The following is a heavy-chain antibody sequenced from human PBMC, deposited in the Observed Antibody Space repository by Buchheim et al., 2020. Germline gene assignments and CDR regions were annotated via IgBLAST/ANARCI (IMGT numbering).Heavy chain of an antibody. J-gene: IGHJ4*02. V-gene: IGHV4-59*01. CDR2: IYYSGST. Sequence: QVQLQESGPGLVKPSETLSLTRTVSGGSISSYYWSWIRQPPGKGLEWIGYIYYSGSTNYNPSLKSRVTISVDTSKNQFSLKLSSVTAADTGVYYCARGRDYYDSSGYYFDYWGQGTL. CDR1: GGSISSYY. D-gene: IGHD3-22*01. CDR3: ARGRDYYDSSGYYFDY.